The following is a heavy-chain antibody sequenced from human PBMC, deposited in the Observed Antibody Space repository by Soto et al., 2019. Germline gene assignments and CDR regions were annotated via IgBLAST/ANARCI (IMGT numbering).Heavy chain of an antibody. Sequence: EVQLLESGGGLVQPGGSLRLSCAASGFTFSGYAMSWVRQAPGKGLEWVSAISGSGGSTYYADSVKGRFTISRDNSKNTLYLQMNSLRAEDTAVYYGAKDGEVLRFWDWLLPAVDYWGQGTLGTVSS. CDR1: GFTFSGYA. V-gene: IGHV3-23*01. D-gene: IGHD3-3*01. CDR3: AKDGEVLRFWDWLLPAVDY. J-gene: IGHJ4*02. CDR2: ISGSGGST.